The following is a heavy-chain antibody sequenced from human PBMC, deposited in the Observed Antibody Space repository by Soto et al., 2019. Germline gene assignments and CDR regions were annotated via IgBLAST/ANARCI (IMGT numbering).Heavy chain of an antibody. CDR1: GLTFNNAW. Sequence: EVQMVESGGGWVKPGGSLRLSCEASGLTFNNAWMIWVRQAPGKGLEWVARIKSKGDAETVDYAAPVKGRFTISSDDSKSTVDLQMNTLKTEDTGLYYCTMVTTRGFDPWGQGIQVTVSS. CDR2: IKSKGDAETV. D-gene: IGHD4-17*01. J-gene: IGHJ5*02. V-gene: IGHV3-15*07. CDR3: TMVTTRGFDP.